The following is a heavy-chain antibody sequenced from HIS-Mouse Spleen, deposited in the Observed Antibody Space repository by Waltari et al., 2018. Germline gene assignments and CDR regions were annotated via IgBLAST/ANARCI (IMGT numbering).Heavy chain of an antibody. V-gene: IGHV3-21*01. CDR1: GFTFSSYS. D-gene: IGHD3-22*01. CDR3: ARDTYYYDSSGYYHDY. J-gene: IGHJ4*02. CDR2: ISSSSSYI. Sequence: EVQLVESGGGLVKPGGSLRISCAASGFTFSSYSMTWVRQAPGKGLEWVSSISSSSSYIYYADSVKGRFTISRDNAKNSLYLQMNSLRAEDTAVYYCARDTYYYDSSGYYHDYWGQGTLVTVSS.